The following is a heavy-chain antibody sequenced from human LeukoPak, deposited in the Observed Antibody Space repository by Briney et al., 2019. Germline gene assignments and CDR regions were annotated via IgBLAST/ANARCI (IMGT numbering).Heavy chain of an antibody. CDR1: GFIFSSYA. J-gene: IGHJ6*03. CDR2: GGSGGST. Sequence: GGSLRLSCAASGFIFSSYAMSWVRQAPGKGLEWVSYGGSGGSTYYADSVKGRFTVSRDNSKSTLYLQMNSLTAEDTAVYYCAKMRGQYYHSYYMDAWGKGTTVTASS. CDR3: AKMRGQYYHSYYMDA. V-gene: IGHV3-23*01.